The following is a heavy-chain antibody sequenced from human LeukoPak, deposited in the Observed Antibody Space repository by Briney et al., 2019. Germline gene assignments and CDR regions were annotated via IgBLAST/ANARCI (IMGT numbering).Heavy chain of an antibody. CDR2: MRSKTQNYAT. J-gene: IGHJ4*02. CDR3: TNYDDSSDLWGY. CDR1: GFTFSDSG. Sequence: GGSLKLSCAASGFTFSDSGMHWVRQAPGKGLEWVGRMRSKTQNYATAYAASVKGRFTISRDDSKNTAFVQMNSLKTEDTAVYYCTNYDDSSDLWGYWGQGTLVTVSS. D-gene: IGHD3-22*01. V-gene: IGHV3-73*01.